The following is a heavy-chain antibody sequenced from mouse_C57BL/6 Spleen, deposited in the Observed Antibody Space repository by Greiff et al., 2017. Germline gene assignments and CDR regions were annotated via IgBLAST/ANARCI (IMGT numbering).Heavy chain of an antibody. D-gene: IGHD2-4*01. CDR1: GYTFTSYW. Sequence: QVQLQQPGAELVKPGASVKMSCKASGYTFTSYWITWVKQRPGQGLEWIGYIYPGSGSTNYNEKFKSKATLTVDTSSSTAYMQLSSLTSEDSAVYYCARNIIYYDYDDWFAYWGQGTLVTVSA. CDR2: IYPGSGST. J-gene: IGHJ3*01. V-gene: IGHV1-55*01. CDR3: ARNIIYYDYDDWFAY.